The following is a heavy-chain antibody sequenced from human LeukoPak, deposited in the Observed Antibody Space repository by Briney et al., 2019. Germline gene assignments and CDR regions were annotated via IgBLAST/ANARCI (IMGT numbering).Heavy chain of an antibody. CDR2: INHSGST. J-gene: IGHJ5*02. CDR3: AREGDRGYSYGP. D-gene: IGHD5-18*01. CDR1: GGSFSGYY. V-gene: IGHV4-34*01. Sequence: SETLSLTCAVYGGSFSGYYWSWIRQPPGKGLEWIGEINHSGSTNYNPSLKSRVTISVDTSKNQFSLKLSSVTAADTAVYYCAREGDRGYSYGPWGQGTLVTVSS.